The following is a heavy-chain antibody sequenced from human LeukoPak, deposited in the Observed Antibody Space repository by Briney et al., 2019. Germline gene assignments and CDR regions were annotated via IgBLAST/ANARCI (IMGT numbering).Heavy chain of an antibody. CDR1: GYTFTTYG. J-gene: IGHJ4*02. Sequence: ASVKASCKSSGYTFTTYGITWVRQAPGQGLEWMGWISTYNGNTNYAQKLQGRVTMTTDTSTSTAYMELRSLRSDDTAMYYCARDRMDTGTYFDYWGQGTLVTVSS. D-gene: IGHD5-18*01. CDR2: ISTYNGNT. V-gene: IGHV1-18*01. CDR3: ARDRMDTGTYFDY.